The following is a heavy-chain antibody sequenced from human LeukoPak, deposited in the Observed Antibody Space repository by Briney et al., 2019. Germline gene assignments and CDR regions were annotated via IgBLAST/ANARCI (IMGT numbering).Heavy chain of an antibody. Sequence: GGSLRLSCSASECTFSRYAMHWVRQAPGKGLECISAISSNGGSTYDADSVKGRFTVSRENSENTLYVQMSRRRAEDTAVYYCVKDASSGWYYFDYWGRGTLVSVSS. CDR2: ISSNGGST. D-gene: IGHD6-19*01. CDR3: VKDASSGWYYFDY. J-gene: IGHJ4*02. V-gene: IGHV3-64*05. CDR1: ECTFSRYA.